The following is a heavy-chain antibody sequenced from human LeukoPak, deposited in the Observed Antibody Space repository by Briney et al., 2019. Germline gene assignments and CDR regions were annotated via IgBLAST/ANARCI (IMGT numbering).Heavy chain of an antibody. D-gene: IGHD3-22*01. CDR3: ARHDYYDSSGYYY. Sequence: SPSETLSLTCAVYGGSFSGYYWSWIRQPPGKGLEWIGEINHSGSTNYNPSLKSRVTISVDTSKNQFSLKLSSVTAADTAVYYCARHDYYDSSGYYYWGQGTLVTVSS. CDR1: GGSFSGYY. V-gene: IGHV4-34*01. CDR2: INHSGST. J-gene: IGHJ4*02.